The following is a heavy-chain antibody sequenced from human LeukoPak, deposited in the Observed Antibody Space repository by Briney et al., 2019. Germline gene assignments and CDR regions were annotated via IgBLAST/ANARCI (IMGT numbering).Heavy chain of an antibody. J-gene: IGHJ4*02. V-gene: IGHV3-53*01. Sequence: GGSLRLSCAASGFTVSSNYMSWVRQAPGKGLEWVSVIYSGGSTYYADSVKGRFTISRDNSKNTLYLEMNSLRAADTAVYYCARDFPGTSDYSGQGTLVTVSS. CDR1: GFTVSSNY. D-gene: IGHD1-14*01. CDR2: IYSGGST. CDR3: ARDFPGTSDY.